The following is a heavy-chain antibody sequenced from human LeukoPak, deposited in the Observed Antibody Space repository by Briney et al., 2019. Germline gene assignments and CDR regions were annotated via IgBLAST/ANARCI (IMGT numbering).Heavy chain of an antibody. CDR3: VVLLAAR. CDR1: GFIFSSFA. J-gene: IGHJ4*02. V-gene: IGHV3-64D*06. Sequence: GGSLRLSCSASGFIFSSFAMHWVRQAPGKGLEYASVISSNGGRTDYTDSVKGRFTISRDNSKNTLYLQMSSLRTEDTAVYYCVVLLAARWGQGALVTVSS. D-gene: IGHD2-15*01. CDR2: ISSNGGRT.